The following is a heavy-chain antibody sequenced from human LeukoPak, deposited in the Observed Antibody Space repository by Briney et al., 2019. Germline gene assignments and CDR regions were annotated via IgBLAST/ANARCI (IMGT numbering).Heavy chain of an antibody. CDR2: MSPGNGNT. CDR3: ARVSVGSGYDAFEI. D-gene: IGHD6-19*01. Sequence: ASVKVSCKASGYTFSTYGISWVRQAPGPGLERMGWMSPGNGNTNYAQTLQGRVSMTRDTSTSTAYMQLRSLRSDDTAVYYCARVSVGSGYDAFEIWGQGTMVTVSS. J-gene: IGHJ3*02. CDR1: GYTFSTYG. V-gene: IGHV1-18*01.